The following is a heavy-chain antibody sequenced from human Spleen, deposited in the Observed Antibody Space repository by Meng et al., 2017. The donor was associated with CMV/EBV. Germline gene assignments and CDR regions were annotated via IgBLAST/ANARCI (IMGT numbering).Heavy chain of an antibody. CDR2: FFHSGNT. J-gene: IGHJ4*02. Sequence: SDVSIRNTTFFWGWFRRHPRKGLEWIGGFFHSGNTYTTPSLRSRVAISVDTSKNQFTLRLNSVTATDTAVYYCARHLRGYSWPKSDWGQGTLVTVSS. CDR1: DVSIRNTTFF. D-gene: IGHD1-26*01. V-gene: IGHV4-39*01. CDR3: ARHLRGYSWPKSD.